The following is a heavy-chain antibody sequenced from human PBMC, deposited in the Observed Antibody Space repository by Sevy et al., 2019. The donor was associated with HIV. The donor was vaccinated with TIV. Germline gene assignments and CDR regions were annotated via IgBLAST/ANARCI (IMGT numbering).Heavy chain of an antibody. D-gene: IGHD3-3*01. CDR3: ARADCDFWSGYYTGPFGAFDI. CDR1: GFTVSSNY. Sequence: GGSLRLSCAASGFTVSSNYMSWVRQAPGKGLEWVSVIYSSGSTYYADSVKGRFTISRDNSKNTLYLQMNSLRAEDTAVYYCARADCDFWSGYYTGPFGAFDIWGQGTMVTVSS. CDR2: IYSSGST. V-gene: IGHV3-53*01. J-gene: IGHJ3*02.